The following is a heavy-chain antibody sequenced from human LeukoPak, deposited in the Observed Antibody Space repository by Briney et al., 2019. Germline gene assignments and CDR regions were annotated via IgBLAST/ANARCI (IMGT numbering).Heavy chain of an antibody. V-gene: IGHV3-23*01. CDR3: DTAFRDCFTSTSFSAFDI. CDR1: GFTLSNYA. Sequence: GGALRLSCAASGFTLSNYAMNWVRQAPGKGLEWVSALSGNAGRTHYADSVKGRFTISRDTSKKTLYLQMDSLRADETALNSCDTAFRDCFTSTSFSAFDIWVQGTLVTVSS. D-gene: IGHD6-6*01. J-gene: IGHJ3*02. CDR2: LSGNAGRT.